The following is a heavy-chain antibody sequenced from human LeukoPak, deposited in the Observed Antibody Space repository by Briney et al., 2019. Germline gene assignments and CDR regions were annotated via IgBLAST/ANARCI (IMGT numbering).Heavy chain of an antibody. D-gene: IGHD6-19*01. J-gene: IGHJ4*02. Sequence: GGSLRLSCAASGFTFSSYEMNWVRQAPGEGLEWVSYISSSGSTIYYADSVKGRFTISRDNAKNSLYLQMNSLRAEDTAVYYCARDKTIAVAGTSIDYWGQGTLVTVSS. CDR1: GFTFSSYE. CDR3: ARDKTIAVAGTSIDY. V-gene: IGHV3-48*03. CDR2: ISSSGSTI.